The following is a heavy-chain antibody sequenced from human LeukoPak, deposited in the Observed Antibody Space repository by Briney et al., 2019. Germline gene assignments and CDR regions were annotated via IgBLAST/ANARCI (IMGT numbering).Heavy chain of an antibody. J-gene: IGHJ4*02. CDR3: ASPLNVERGYSYGYYY. Sequence: ASVKVSCKASGGTFSSYTISWARQAPGQGLEWMGRIIPILGIANYAQKFQGRVTITADKSTSTAYMELSSLRSEDTAVYYCASPLNVERGYSYGYYYWGQGTLVTVSS. D-gene: IGHD5-18*01. V-gene: IGHV1-69*02. CDR1: GGTFSSYT. CDR2: IIPILGIA.